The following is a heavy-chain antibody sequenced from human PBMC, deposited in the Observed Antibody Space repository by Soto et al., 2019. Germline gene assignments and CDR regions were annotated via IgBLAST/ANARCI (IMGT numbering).Heavy chain of an antibody. D-gene: IGHD2-15*01. Sequence: SETLSLTCTVSGGSISSSSYYWGWIRQPPGKGLEWIGSIYYSGSTYYNPSLKSRVTISVDTSKNQFSLKLSSVTAADTAVYYCARHINCSGGSCYSVEVGDNWFDPWGQGTLVTVSS. J-gene: IGHJ5*02. CDR3: ARHINCSGGSCYSVEVGDNWFDP. CDR2: IYYSGST. V-gene: IGHV4-39*01. CDR1: GGSISSSSYY.